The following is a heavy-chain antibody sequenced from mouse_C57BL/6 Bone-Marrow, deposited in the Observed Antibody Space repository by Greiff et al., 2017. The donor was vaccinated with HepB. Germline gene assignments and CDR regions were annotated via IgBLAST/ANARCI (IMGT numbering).Heavy chain of an antibody. D-gene: IGHD1-1*01. Sequence: EVQLQQSGGGLVQPGGSMKLSCVASGFTFSNYWMNWVRQSPEKGLEWVAQIRLKSDNYATHYAESVKGRFTISRDDSKSSVYLQMNNLRAEDTGIYYCTGDTTVVPYFDYWGQGTTLTVSS. CDR3: TGDTTVVPYFDY. CDR2: IRLKSDNYAT. V-gene: IGHV6-3*01. CDR1: GFTFSNYW. J-gene: IGHJ2*01.